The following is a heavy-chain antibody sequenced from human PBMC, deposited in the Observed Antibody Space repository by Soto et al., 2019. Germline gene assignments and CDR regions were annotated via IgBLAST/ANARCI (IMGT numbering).Heavy chain of an antibody. CDR1: GFTFSTYT. D-gene: IGHD2-2*01. CDR2: ISGSGASP. V-gene: IGHV3-23*01. CDR3: AKARCSTTNCYVPDY. J-gene: IGHJ4*02. Sequence: EVQLLESGGGLVQPGGSLRLSCAASGFTFSTYTMSWVRRAPGKGLEWVSAISGSGASPSYADSVQGRFTISRDNPKRTLYLQINNLRAEDTAVYYCAKARCSTTNCYVPDYWGQGTLVTVSS.